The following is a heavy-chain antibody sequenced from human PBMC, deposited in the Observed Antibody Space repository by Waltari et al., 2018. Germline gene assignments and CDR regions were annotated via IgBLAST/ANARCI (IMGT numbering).Heavy chain of an antibody. J-gene: IGHJ6*02. V-gene: IGHV1-8*01. CDR2: MNPNRGDT. CDR3: ARVMGAAYTYGRLHYYGMDA. CDR1: GYTFTNYD. D-gene: IGHD5-18*01. Sequence: QVQLVQSGAEVKKPGASVRVSCKASGYTFTNYDINWVRQAPGQGLEWMGRMNPNRGDTGSAQKFQGRRTMTSDTSISTADMELSSLGAEDTAVYYCARVMGAAYTYGRLHYYGMDAWGQGTTVTVSS.